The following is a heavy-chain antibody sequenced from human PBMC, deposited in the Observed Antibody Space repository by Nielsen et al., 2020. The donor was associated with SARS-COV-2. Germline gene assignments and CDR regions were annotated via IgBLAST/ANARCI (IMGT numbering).Heavy chain of an antibody. CDR1: GGTFSSYA. J-gene: IGHJ4*02. D-gene: IGHD6-13*01. CDR3: ARARYSSSWYYFDY. Sequence: SVKVSCKASGGTFSSYAISWVRQAPGQGLEWMGGIIPIFGTANYAQKFQGRVTMTRNTSISTAYMELSSLRSEDTAVYYCARARYSSSWYYFDYWGQGTLVTVSS. V-gene: IGHV1-69*05. CDR2: IIPIFGTA.